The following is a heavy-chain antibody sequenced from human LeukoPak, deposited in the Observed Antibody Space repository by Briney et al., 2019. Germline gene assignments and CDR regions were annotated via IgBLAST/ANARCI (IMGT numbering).Heavy chain of an antibody. CDR3: ARVDNWNEVTDDY. V-gene: IGHV3-21*01. CDR2: ISSSSKYI. CDR1: GFTFSTYA. J-gene: IGHJ4*02. Sequence: KPGGSLRLSCAASGFTFSTYAMTWVRQAPGKGLEWVSSISSSSKYIYYADSVKGRFTISGDNARNSLYLQMNSLRAEDTAVYYCARVDNWNEVTDDYWGQGTLVTVSS. D-gene: IGHD1-20*01.